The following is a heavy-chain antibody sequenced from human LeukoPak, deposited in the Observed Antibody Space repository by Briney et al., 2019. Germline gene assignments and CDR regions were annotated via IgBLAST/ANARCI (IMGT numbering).Heavy chain of an antibody. Sequence: SETLSLTCTVSGGSISSYYWSWIRQPPGKGLEWIGEINHSGSTNYNPSLKSRVTISVDTSKNQFSLNLISVTAADTAVYYCARSSYGDYTFDYWGQGTLVTVSS. CDR3: ARSSYGDYTFDY. D-gene: IGHD4-17*01. J-gene: IGHJ4*02. CDR1: GGSISSYY. V-gene: IGHV4-34*01. CDR2: INHSGST.